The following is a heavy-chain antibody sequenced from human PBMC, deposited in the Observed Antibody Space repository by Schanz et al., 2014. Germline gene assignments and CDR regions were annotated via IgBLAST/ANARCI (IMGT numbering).Heavy chain of an antibody. CDR2: ISHDGVDK. J-gene: IGHJ3*02. CDR1: GFTFNNYA. V-gene: IGHV3-30*14. Sequence: QVQLVESGRGVAQPGRSLRLSCEASGFTFNNYAMHWVRQAPGKGLEWVAVISHDGVDKYHAASVKGRFSISRDNSKNTLYLQMNSLRSDDTAVFYCAKDRGADYGDYGFAFDIWGQGTMVTVSS. CDR3: AKDRGADYGDYGFAFDI. D-gene: IGHD4-17*01.